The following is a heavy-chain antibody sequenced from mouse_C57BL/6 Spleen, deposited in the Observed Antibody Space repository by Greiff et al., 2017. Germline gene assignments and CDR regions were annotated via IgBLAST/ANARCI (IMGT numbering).Heavy chain of an antibody. J-gene: IGHJ1*03. Sequence: LEESGAELVKPGASVKLSCKASGYTFTEYTIHWVKQRSGQGLEWIGWFYPGSGSIKYNEKFKDKATLTADKSYSTVYMELSRLTSEDSAVYFCARHEEYGTSRDWYFDVWGTGTTVTVSS. V-gene: IGHV1-62-2*01. CDR3: ARHEEYGTSRDWYFDV. D-gene: IGHD1-1*01. CDR2: FYPGSGSI. CDR1: GYTFTEYT.